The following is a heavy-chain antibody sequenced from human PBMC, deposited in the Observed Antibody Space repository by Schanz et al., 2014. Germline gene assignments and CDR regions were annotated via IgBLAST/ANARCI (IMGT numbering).Heavy chain of an antibody. CDR1: GYTFIDYS. D-gene: IGHD2-21*01. V-gene: IGHV1-2*06. Sequence: QVRLVQSGAEVKKPGASVKVSCKASGYTFIDYSLNWVRQAPGQGLEWLGRITPKTGVTNYAQKFNDRVTMTREASTNTVYMELSRRKEEERAVEDCAREEVVVVGVDFSYYYGIHVWVHWTTVVVSS. CDR2: ITPKTGVT. J-gene: IGHJ6*02. CDR3: AREEVVVVGVDFSYYYGIHV.